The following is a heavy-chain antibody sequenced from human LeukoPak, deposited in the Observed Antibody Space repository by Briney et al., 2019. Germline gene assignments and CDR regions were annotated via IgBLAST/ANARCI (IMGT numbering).Heavy chain of an antibody. Sequence: PAASVKVSCKASGGTFGSYAISWVRQAPGQGLEWMGVIIPIFGTANYAQKFQGRVTITADKSTSTAYMELSSLRSEDTAVYYCARVEDILTGYYSYWGQGTLVTVSS. J-gene: IGHJ4*02. CDR2: IIPIFGTA. CDR1: GGTFGSYA. V-gene: IGHV1-69*06. D-gene: IGHD3-9*01. CDR3: ARVEDILTGYYSY.